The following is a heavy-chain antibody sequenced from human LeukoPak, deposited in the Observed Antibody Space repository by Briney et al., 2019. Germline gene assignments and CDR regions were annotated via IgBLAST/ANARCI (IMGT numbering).Heavy chain of an antibody. CDR3: AREGYYGSGSPPSLYFDY. D-gene: IGHD3-10*01. J-gene: IGHJ4*02. V-gene: IGHV3-30*03. Sequence: GGSLRLSCAPSGFTFSRHGIHWVRQAPGKGLEWVAVTSSDLNVKLYADSVKGRFTISRDNSRSTLYLQMNSLRPEDTAIYYCAREGYYGSGSPPSLYFDYWGQGTLVTVSS. CDR1: GFTFSRHG. CDR2: TSSDLNVK.